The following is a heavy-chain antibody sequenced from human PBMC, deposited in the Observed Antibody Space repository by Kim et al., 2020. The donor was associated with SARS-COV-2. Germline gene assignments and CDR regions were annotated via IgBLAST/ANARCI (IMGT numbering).Heavy chain of an antibody. CDR2: ITCSGGRT. D-gene: IGHD2-21*01. Sequence: GGSLRLSCAASGFTFNIYAMSWVRQAPAKGLEWVSTITCSGGRTDYADSMEGRFTISRDNFRNTLYLQMNNLRADDTAVYYCAKTGPFYGGESDYFDSWGQGTLVTVSS. CDR3: AKTGPFYGGESDYFDS. CDR1: GFTFNIYA. J-gene: IGHJ4*02. V-gene: IGHV3-23*01.